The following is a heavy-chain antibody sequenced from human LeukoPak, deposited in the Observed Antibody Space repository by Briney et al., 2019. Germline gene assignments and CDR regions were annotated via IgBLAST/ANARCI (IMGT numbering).Heavy chain of an antibody. J-gene: IGHJ6*03. CDR2: IRYDGSNK. CDR1: GFTFSSYG. CDR3: ARANRRHREYSSRNYYYYMDV. D-gene: IGHD6-6*01. Sequence: PGGSLRLSCAASGFTFSSYGMHWVRQAPGKGLEWVAFIRYDGSNKYYADSVKGRFTISRDNSRNTLYLQMNSLRAEDTAVYYCARANRRHREYSSRNYYYYMDVWGKGTTVTVSS. V-gene: IGHV3-30*02.